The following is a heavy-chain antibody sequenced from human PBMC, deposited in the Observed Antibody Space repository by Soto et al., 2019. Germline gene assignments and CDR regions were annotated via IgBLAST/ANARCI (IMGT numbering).Heavy chain of an antibody. CDR1: GGSISSSSYY. CDR2: IYYSGST. Sequence: PSETLSLTCTVSGGSISSSSYYWGWIRQPPGKGLEWIGSIYYSGSTYYNPSLKSRVTISVDTSKNQFSLKLSSVTAADTAVYYCARSLSPYCSSTSCPSGAFDIWGQGTMVTVSS. CDR3: ARSLSPYCSSTSCPSGAFDI. D-gene: IGHD2-2*01. J-gene: IGHJ3*02. V-gene: IGHV4-39*01.